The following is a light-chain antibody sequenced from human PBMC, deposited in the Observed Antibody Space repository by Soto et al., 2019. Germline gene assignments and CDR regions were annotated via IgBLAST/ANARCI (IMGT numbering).Light chain of an antibody. Sequence: ELVLRQSPGTLSLSPGERATLFCRASQSLSSRNLAWYQQKPGQAPRPLIYGVSSRATGIPDRVSGSGSGTDFTLTISRLEPEDFAVYDGQQYDSSPRTFGQGTKVDI. CDR1: QSLSSRN. CDR2: GVS. V-gene: IGKV3-20*01. J-gene: IGKJ1*01. CDR3: QQYDSSPRT.